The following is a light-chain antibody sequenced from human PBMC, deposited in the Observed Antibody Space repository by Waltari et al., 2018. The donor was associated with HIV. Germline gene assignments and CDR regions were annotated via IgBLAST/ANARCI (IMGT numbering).Light chain of an antibody. Sequence: QSALTQPRSVSGSPGQSVTISCTGTSRDVGGHAYVSWYQQRPGKAPQLMIYDVTERPSGVPDRFSGSKSANTASLTISGLQAEDEADYYCCSFAGSNTLVFGGGTELTVL. V-gene: IGLV2-11*01. CDR1: SRDVGGHAY. CDR2: DVT. J-gene: IGLJ2*01. CDR3: CSFAGSNTLV.